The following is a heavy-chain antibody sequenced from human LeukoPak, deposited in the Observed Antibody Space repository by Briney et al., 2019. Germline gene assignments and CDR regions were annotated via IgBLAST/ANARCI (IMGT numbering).Heavy chain of an antibody. CDR3: ARGRNTMVRGALGAETRYYYSYYMDV. Sequence: SETLSLTCAVYGGSFSGYFWSWIRQPPRKGLEWIGEINHCGSTNYNQSLNRRATISVDTSKIQFSLKLSSVTAADTAVYYCARGRNTMVRGALGAETRYYYSYYMDVWGKGTTVTVSS. V-gene: IGHV4-34*01. J-gene: IGHJ6*03. D-gene: IGHD3-10*01. CDR1: GGSFSGYF. CDR2: INHCGST.